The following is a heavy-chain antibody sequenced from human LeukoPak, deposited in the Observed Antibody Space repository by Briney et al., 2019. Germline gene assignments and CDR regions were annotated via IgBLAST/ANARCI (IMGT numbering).Heavy chain of an antibody. D-gene: IGHD5-18*01. J-gene: IGHJ4*02. CDR1: GGSFSGYY. V-gene: IGHV4-34*01. CDR3: ARGTGGGYSYGLGDYFDY. Sequence: SETLSLTCAVYGGSFSGYYWSWIRQPPGKGLEWIGEINHSGSTNYNPSLKSRVTISVDTSKNQFSLKLSSVTAADTAVYYCARGTGGGYSYGLGDYFDYWGQGTLVTVSS. CDR2: INHSGST.